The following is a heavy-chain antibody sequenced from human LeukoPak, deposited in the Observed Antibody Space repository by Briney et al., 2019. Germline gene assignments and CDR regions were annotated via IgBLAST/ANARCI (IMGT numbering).Heavy chain of an antibody. Sequence: ASVKVSCKASGYTFTSYGISWVRQAPGQGLEWMGWMNPNSGNTGYAQKFQGRVTMTRNTSISTAYMELSSLRSEDTAVYHCARGPGVTTFLYYFDYWGQGTLVTVSS. V-gene: IGHV1-8*02. CDR3: ARGPGVTTFLYYFDY. CDR1: GYTFTSYG. J-gene: IGHJ4*02. D-gene: IGHD4-17*01. CDR2: MNPNSGNT.